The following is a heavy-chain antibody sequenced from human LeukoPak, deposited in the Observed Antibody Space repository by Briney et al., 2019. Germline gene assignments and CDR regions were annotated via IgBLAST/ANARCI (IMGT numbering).Heavy chain of an antibody. CDR2: IYHSGST. CDR1: GYSISSGYY. V-gene: IGHV4-38-2*02. J-gene: IGHJ5*02. Sequence: SETLSLTCTVSGYSISSGYYWGWIRQPPGKGLEWIGSIYHSGSTYYNPSLRSRVTISVDTSKNQFSLKLSSVTAADTAVYYCARADGIAVAGTRFDPWGQGTLVTVSS. D-gene: IGHD6-19*01. CDR3: ARADGIAVAGTRFDP.